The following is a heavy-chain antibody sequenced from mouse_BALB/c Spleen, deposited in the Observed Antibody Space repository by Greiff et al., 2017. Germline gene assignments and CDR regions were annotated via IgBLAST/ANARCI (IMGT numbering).Heavy chain of an antibody. CDR3: ARNYGSRPPFAY. Sequence: VHLQQSGAELAKPGASVKMSCKASGYTFTSYWMHWVKQRPGQGLEWIGYINPSTGYTEYNQKFKDKATLTADKSSSTAYMQLSSLTSEDSAVYYCARNYGSRPPFAYWGQGTLVTVSA. V-gene: IGHV1-7*01. D-gene: IGHD1-1*01. CDR2: INPSTGYT. J-gene: IGHJ3*01. CDR1: GYTFTSYW.